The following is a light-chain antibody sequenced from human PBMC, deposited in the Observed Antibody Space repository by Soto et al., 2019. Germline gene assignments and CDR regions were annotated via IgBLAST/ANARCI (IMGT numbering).Light chain of an antibody. CDR3: QQYGGSPIT. Sequence: EIVLTQSPATLSLSPGERATLSCSASQSVSSYLAWYQQKPGRAPRLLMSGASNRASGVPVRFSGSGSGTDFTLTITRLEPEDFALYYCQQYGGSPITFGLGTRLEIK. J-gene: IGKJ5*01. CDR2: GAS. CDR1: QSVSSY. V-gene: IGKV3-20*01.